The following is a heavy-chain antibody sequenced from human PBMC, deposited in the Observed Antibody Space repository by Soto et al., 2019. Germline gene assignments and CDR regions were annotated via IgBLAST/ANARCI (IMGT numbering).Heavy chain of an antibody. Sequence: SETLSLTCTVSGDSISGGGSYGSWIRQRPGKGLEWIGDMYYSGSTNYNPSLKSRVTISVDTSKNQFSLKLSSVTAADTAVYYCARRVVPAAIDAISYYHYMDVWGKGTTVTVSS. CDR3: ARRVVPAAIDAISYYHYMDV. CDR1: GDSISGGGSY. V-gene: IGHV4-61*08. CDR2: MYYSGST. D-gene: IGHD2-2*01. J-gene: IGHJ6*03.